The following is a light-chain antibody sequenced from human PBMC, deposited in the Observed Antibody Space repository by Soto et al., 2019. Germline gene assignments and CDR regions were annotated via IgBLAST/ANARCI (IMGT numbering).Light chain of an antibody. CDR3: QQYGSTGT. CDR1: QSVSSSY. V-gene: IGKV3-20*01. Sequence: EIVLTQSPGTLSLSPGERATLSCRARQSVSSSYLAWYQQNPGQAPRLLIYGASSRATGIPDMFSGSGSGTYFTLTTSILEPDDFAVYYCQQYGSTGTFGQGTKV. CDR2: GAS. J-gene: IGKJ1*01.